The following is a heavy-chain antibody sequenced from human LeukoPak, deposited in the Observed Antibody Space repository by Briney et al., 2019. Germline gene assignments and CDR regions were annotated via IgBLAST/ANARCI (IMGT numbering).Heavy chain of an antibody. CDR2: IRRDGSER. CDR1: GFTFRSFW. J-gene: IGHJ4*02. D-gene: IGHD5-18*01. V-gene: IGHV3-7*01. CDR3: AKVDTAMFY. Sequence: PGGSLRLSCAASGFTFRSFWMSWVRQTPGKGLEWVANIRRDGSERNYVDSVKGRFTISRDNAKNSLFLQMNSLRAEDTAVYYCAKVDTAMFYWGQGTLVTVSS.